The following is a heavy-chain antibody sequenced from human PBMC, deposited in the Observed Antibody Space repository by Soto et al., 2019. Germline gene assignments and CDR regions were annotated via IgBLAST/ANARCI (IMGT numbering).Heavy chain of an antibody. V-gene: IGHV3-23*01. CDR3: AKDLPDPGYY. CDR2: IRGSGGDT. J-gene: IGHJ4*02. CDR1: GFTCSFGA. Sequence: GGALRLSWAASGFTCSFGAMNWVRQAPGKGLEWVSSIRGSGGDTYYADSVRGRFTISRDNSKNTLFLQMNSLRVEDTAVYYCAKDLPDPGYYWGQGTLVTVSS.